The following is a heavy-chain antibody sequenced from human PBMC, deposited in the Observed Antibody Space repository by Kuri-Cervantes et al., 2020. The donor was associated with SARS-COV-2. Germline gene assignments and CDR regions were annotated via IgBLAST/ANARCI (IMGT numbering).Heavy chain of an antibody. Sequence: GESLKISCAASGFSFSSLPMHWVRHAPGKGLQWVARISSDGNNRYRVDFVKGRFTISRDNSKNTLYLQMNSLRAEDTAVYYCAGETGTFEYWGQGTLVTVYS. CDR1: GFSFSSLP. V-gene: IGHV3-30*03. CDR3: AGETGTFEY. D-gene: IGHD1-1*01. CDR2: ISSDGNNR. J-gene: IGHJ4*02.